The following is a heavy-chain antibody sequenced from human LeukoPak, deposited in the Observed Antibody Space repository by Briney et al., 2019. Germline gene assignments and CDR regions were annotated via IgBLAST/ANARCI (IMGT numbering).Heavy chain of an antibody. CDR2: IYHSGST. D-gene: IGHD2-2*01. CDR1: GGSISSSNW. J-gene: IGHJ5*02. Sequence: SETLSLTCAVSGGSISSSNWWSWVRQPPGKGLEWIGEIYHSGSTNYNPSLKSRVTISVDKSKNQFSLKLSSVTAADTAVYYCARTPTAAMWGNWFDPWGQGTLVTVSS. V-gene: IGHV4-4*02. CDR3: ARTPTAAMWGNWFDP.